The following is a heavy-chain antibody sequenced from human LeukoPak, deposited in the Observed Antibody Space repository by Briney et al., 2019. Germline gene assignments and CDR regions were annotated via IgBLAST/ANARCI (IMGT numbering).Heavy chain of an antibody. V-gene: IGHV4-38-2*02. Sequence: SETLSLTCTVSGYSISSGYHWGWIRQPPGKGLEWIGSIYHSGSTYYNPSLKSRVTISVDTSKNQFSLKLSSVTAADTAVYYCARDPRPGDPKGRAFDIWGQGTMVTVSS. CDR2: IYHSGST. CDR3: ARDPRPGDPKGRAFDI. D-gene: IGHD4-17*01. J-gene: IGHJ3*02. CDR1: GYSISSGYH.